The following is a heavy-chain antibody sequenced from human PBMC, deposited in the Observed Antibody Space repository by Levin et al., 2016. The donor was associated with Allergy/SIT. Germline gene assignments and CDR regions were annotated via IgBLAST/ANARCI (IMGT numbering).Heavy chain of an antibody. V-gene: IGHV3-13*04. Sequence: GGSLRLSCEASRFTLSIFDMFWVRQTTGKRLEWVSSIGTAGDTYYAGSVRGRFTVSREDAKNSLYLQMNSLRAGDTAVYYCARGGNMLGAPSAFDIWGQGTVVTVSS. CDR3: ARGGNMLGAPSAFDI. CDR1: RFTLSIFD. J-gene: IGHJ3*02. CDR2: IGTAGDT. D-gene: IGHD1-26*01.